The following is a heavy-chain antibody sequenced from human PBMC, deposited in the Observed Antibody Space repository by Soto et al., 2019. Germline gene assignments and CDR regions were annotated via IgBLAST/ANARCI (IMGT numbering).Heavy chain of an antibody. Sequence: QVQLAQSGAEERKPGASVKVSCEATGYTFTAYAMHWVRQAPGQRLEWMEWIKPANGNTKYSQKFQGRLTITSDTSANTMYMELSSLTSEDTAMYYCTRSAISPYGGLIGPFDYWGQGNLVTVSS. D-gene: IGHD3-16*02. CDR2: IKPANGNT. CDR1: GYTFTAYA. V-gene: IGHV1-3*05. CDR3: TRSAISPYGGLIGPFDY. J-gene: IGHJ4*02.